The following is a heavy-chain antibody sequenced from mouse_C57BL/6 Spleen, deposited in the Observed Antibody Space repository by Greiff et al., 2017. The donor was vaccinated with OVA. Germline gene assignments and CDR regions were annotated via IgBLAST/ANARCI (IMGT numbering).Heavy chain of an antibody. CDR2: IRNKANGYTT. V-gene: IGHV7-3*01. D-gene: IGHD3-3*01. J-gene: IGHJ2*01. CDR3: ARSPFRGYFDY. CDR1: GFTFTDYY. Sequence: EVMLVESGGGLVQPGGSLSLSCAASGFTFTDYYMSWVRQPPGKALEWLGFIRNKANGYTTEYSASVKGRFSISRDNSQSILYLQMNALRAEDSATYYCARSPFRGYFDYWGQGTTLTVSS.